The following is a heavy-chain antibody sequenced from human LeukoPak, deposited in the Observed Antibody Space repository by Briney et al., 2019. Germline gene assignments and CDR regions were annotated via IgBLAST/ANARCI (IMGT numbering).Heavy chain of an antibody. CDR3: ARQNPAAAGQGLDY. CDR1: GGSITSYY. CDR2: IYFSGST. V-gene: IGHV4-59*08. D-gene: IGHD6-13*01. Sequence: SETLSLTCTVSGGSITSYYWSWIRQPPGMGLEWIGYIYFSGSTNYNPSLKSRVTISVGTSKNQFSLNLSSVTAADTVVYYCARQNPAAAGQGLDYWGQGALVTVSS. J-gene: IGHJ4*02.